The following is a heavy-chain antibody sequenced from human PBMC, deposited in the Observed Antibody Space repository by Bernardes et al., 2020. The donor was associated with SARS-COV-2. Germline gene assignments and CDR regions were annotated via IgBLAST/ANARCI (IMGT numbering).Heavy chain of an antibody. J-gene: IGHJ6*02. V-gene: IGHV4-30-4*01. D-gene: IGHD3-10*01. CDR3: ARGGRDYYGSGSYYRNYYYYGMDV. Sequence: SETLSLTCTVSGGSISSGDYYWSWIRQPPGKGLEWIGYIYYSGSTYYNPSLKSRVTISVDTSKNQFSLKLSSVTAADTAVYYCARGGRDYYGSGSYYRNYYYYGMDVWGQGTTVTVSS. CDR1: GGSISSGDYY. CDR2: IYYSGST.